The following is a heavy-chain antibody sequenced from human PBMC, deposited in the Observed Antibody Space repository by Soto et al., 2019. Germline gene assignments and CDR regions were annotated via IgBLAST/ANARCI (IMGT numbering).Heavy chain of an antibody. V-gene: IGHV3-74*01. CDR1: GFTFSTYW. D-gene: IGHD1-1*01. CDR3: AKDRTGTTVH. J-gene: IGHJ4*02. Sequence: EVQLAESGGGLVQPGGSLRLSCAASGFTFSTYWMHWVRQGPGKGLVWVSRISPDGSTTEYADSVKGRFTISRDNSKNTLYLQMNSLRAEDTAVYYCAKDRTGTTVHWGQGTLVTVSS. CDR2: ISPDGSTT.